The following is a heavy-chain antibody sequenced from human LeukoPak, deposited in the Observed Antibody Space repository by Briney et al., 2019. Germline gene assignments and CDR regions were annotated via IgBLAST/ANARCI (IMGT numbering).Heavy chain of an antibody. CDR2: IYYSGST. Sequence: SETLSLTCTVSGGSVSSDLYYWSWIRQPPGKGLEWIGYIYYSGSTKYNPSLKSRVTISVDTSKNQFSLKLSSVTAADTAVYYCARGGTTVTPGLLWFDPWGQGTLVTVSS. V-gene: IGHV4-61*01. CDR1: GGSVSSDLYY. D-gene: IGHD4-17*01. J-gene: IGHJ5*02. CDR3: ARGGTTVTPGLLWFDP.